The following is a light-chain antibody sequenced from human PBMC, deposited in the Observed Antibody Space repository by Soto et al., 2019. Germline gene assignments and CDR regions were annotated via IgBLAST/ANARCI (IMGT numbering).Light chain of an antibody. Sequence: DIQMTQSPSSLSASVGDRVTISCRATQTITRSLNWYQQKPGKAPNLLIFAASSLESGVPSRFSGSGSGTEFTLTISSLQPEDFATYYCQQSYTSPNTFGPGTKVDIK. CDR3: QQSYTSPNT. V-gene: IGKV1-39*01. J-gene: IGKJ2*01. CDR1: QTITRS. CDR2: AAS.